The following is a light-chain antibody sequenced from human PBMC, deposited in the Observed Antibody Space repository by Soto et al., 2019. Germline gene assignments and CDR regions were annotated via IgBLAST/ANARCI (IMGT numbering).Light chain of an antibody. V-gene: IGLV2-14*01. CDR3: SSYSSSSTFV. J-gene: IGLJ1*01. Sequence: QSALTQPASVSGSPGQSITISCTGTNSDVGGYNYVSWYQHHPGKAPKLMIYEVSDRPSGVCSRFSGSKSGNTASLTISGLQTDDEADYYCSSYSSSSTFVFGTGTKVTVL. CDR1: NSDVGGYNY. CDR2: EVS.